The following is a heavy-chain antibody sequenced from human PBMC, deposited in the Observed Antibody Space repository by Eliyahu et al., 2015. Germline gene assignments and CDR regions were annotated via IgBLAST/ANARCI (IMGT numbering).Heavy chain of an antibody. V-gene: IGHV3-43D*04. CDR1: GFXFDDFA. CDR3: ARNTDTNGFYYYGMDV. J-gene: IGHJ6*02. CDR2: ITWDGGDI. D-gene: IGHD2-2*03. Sequence: EVQLVESGGAVVQAGGSLRLSCAASGFXFDDFAIHWVPSSPGRGPGWVSLITWDGGDIFYADSVKGRFTVSRDNNRNSLALQMNSLRPEDSAIYYCARNTDTNGFYYYGMDVWGHGTTVTVSS.